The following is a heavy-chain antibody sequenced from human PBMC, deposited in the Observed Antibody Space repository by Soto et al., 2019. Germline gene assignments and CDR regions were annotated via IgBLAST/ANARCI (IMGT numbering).Heavy chain of an antibody. CDR1: RFTFSGYG. CDR2: ISYDGSNK. CDR3: AKGGRAYCGGDCRYYFDY. J-gene: IGHJ4*02. Sequence: GGSLRLSCAASRFTFSGYGMHWVRQAPGKGLEWVAGISYDGSNKFYADSVKGRFTISRDNSKNTLYLQMNSLRAEDTAVYYCAKGGRAYCGGDCRYYFDYWGQGTLVTVSS. V-gene: IGHV3-30*18. D-gene: IGHD2-21*02.